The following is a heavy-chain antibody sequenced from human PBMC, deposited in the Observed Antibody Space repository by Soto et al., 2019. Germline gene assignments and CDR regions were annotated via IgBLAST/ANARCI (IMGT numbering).Heavy chain of an antibody. J-gene: IGHJ4*02. V-gene: IGHV3-21*06. CDR2: ISSTTNYI. CDR1: GFTLTRYS. Sequence: EVQLVESVGALVKPGGSLRLSCAASGFTLTRYSMNWVRKAPGKGLEWVSSISSTTNYIYYGDSMKGRFTISRDNAKNSLYLEMNSLRAEDTAVYYCARESEDLTSNFDYWGQGTLVTVSS. CDR3: ARESEDLTSNFDY.